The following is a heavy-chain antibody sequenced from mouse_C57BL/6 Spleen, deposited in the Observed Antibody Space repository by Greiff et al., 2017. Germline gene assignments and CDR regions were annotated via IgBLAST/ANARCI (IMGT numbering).Heavy chain of an antibody. J-gene: IGHJ3*01. Sequence: EVHLVESGGGLVKPGGSLKLSCAASGFTFSSYAMSWVRQTPEKRLEWVATISDGGSYTYYPDNVKGRFTISRDNAKNNLYLQMSHLKSEDTAMYYCARDRGYGNYGEGSWFAYWGQGTLVTVSA. CDR1: GFTFSSYA. V-gene: IGHV5-4*01. D-gene: IGHD2-10*02. CDR2: ISDGGSYT. CDR3: ARDRGYGNYGEGSWFAY.